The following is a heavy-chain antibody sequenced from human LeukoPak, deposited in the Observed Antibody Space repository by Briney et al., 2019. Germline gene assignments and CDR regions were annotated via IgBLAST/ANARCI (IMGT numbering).Heavy chain of an antibody. CDR1: EFTVSSNY. D-gene: IGHD4-11*01. Sequence: GGSLRLSCVASEFTVSSNYMNWVRQAPGKGLEWVLFIYTSGSTYYADSVRGRFTISRDNSKNTLYLEMNSLRAEDTAVYYCARVGTTVSTNYYGMDVWGQGTTVTVSS. V-gene: IGHV3-66*02. CDR2: IYTSGST. J-gene: IGHJ6*02. CDR3: ARVGTTVSTNYYGMDV.